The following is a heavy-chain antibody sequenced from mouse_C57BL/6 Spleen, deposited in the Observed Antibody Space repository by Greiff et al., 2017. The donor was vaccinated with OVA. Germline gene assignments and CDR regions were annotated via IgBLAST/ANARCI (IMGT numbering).Heavy chain of an antibody. V-gene: IGHV5-17*01. Sequence: EVMLVESGGGLVKPGGSLKLSCAASGFTFSDYGMHWVRQAPEKGLEWVAYISSGSSTIYYADTVKGRFTISRDNAKNTLFLQMTSLGSEDTAMYYCARRSNYAMDYWGQGTSVTVSS. D-gene: IGHD6-1*01. CDR2: ISSGSSTI. J-gene: IGHJ4*01. CDR3: ARRSNYAMDY. CDR1: GFTFSDYG.